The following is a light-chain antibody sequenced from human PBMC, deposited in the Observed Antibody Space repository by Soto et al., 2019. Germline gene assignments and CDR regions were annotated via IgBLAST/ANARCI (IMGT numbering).Light chain of an antibody. J-gene: IGKJ1*01. CDR3: QKYNSYLWT. Sequence: DIQMTQSPSTLSASVGDRVTITCRASQSISSWLAWYQQKPGKAPKLLIYKASSLESGVPSRFSGSGSGTEFHLTISSLQPDDFATYYCQKYNSYLWTFGQGTKVEIK. CDR2: KAS. CDR1: QSISSW. V-gene: IGKV1-5*03.